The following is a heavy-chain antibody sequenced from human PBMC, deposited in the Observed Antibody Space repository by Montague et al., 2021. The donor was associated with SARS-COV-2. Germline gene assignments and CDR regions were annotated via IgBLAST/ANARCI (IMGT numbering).Heavy chain of an antibody. V-gene: IGHV3-49*03. CDR3: AAGLFYFGY. D-gene: IGHD6-13*01. Sequence: SLRLSCAGSGFTFGDYAISWIRQTPGKGLERVGFIRSKAYGGTTQYAASAEGKFTISRDDSKSIAYLQINSLKSDDTALYYAAAGLFYFGYWGQGALVTVSS. J-gene: IGHJ4*02. CDR1: GFTFGDYA. CDR2: IRSKAYGGTT.